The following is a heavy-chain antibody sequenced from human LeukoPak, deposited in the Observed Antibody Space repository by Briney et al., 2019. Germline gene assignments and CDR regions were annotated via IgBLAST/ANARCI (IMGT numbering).Heavy chain of an antibody. V-gene: IGHV3-7*03. CDR2: INQDESSQ. CDR3: ARDLMGIAYRGAFYY. Sequence: GGSLRLSCAASGFSFTTYWMGWVRQAPGKGLEWVANINQDESSQYYVDAVRGRFTISRDNAKNSLNLQMNSLRAEDTAVYYCARDLMGIAYRGAFYYWGQGALVTVSS. J-gene: IGHJ4*02. CDR1: GFSFTTYW. D-gene: IGHD6-13*01.